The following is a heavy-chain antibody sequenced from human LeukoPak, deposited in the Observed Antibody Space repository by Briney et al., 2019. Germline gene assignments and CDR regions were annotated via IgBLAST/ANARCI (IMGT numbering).Heavy chain of an antibody. CDR1: GFTFSNSA. Sequence: GGSLRLSCAASGFTFSNSAMSWVRQAPWKGLEWVSAISGSGGGTYYADSVKGRFTISRDNSKNTLYVQMNSLRAADTAVYYCAKAAGRGYNYGDYFDYWGQGTLVTVSS. D-gene: IGHD5-18*01. CDR2: ISGSGGGT. J-gene: IGHJ4*02. V-gene: IGHV3-23*01. CDR3: AKAAGRGYNYGDYFDY.